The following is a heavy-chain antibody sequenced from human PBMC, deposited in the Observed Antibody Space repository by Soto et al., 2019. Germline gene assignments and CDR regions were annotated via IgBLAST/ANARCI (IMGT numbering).Heavy chain of an antibody. D-gene: IGHD3-16*01. J-gene: IGHJ4*02. CDR2: LSSDGFGA. V-gene: IGHV3-74*03. Sequence: GPLRLSGAASGFSLRPNWMHWVRQVPGRGLEWVARLSSDGFGAAYADSVKGRFFIARDIARKTLPLQMNSLRADDTAVYYCARDLGGPDYWGRGTSVTVSS. CDR3: ARDLGGPDY. CDR1: GFSLRPNW.